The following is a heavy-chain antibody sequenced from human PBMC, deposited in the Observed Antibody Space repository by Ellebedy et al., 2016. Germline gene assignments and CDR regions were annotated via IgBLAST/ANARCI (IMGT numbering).Heavy chain of an antibody. J-gene: IGHJ4*02. D-gene: IGHD4-17*01. CDR3: AHRTTVTSVDY. CDR2: LYWNGVE. Sequence: SGPTLVKPTQPLTLTCTFSGFSLTPGGVAVGWILQPPGKAPEWLAFLYWNGVERYSPSLRSRLTITNDTSRNQIVLTMTNMDPVYTATYVCAHRTTVTSVDYWGQGTPVTVSS. V-gene: IGHV2-5*01. CDR1: GFSLTPGGVA.